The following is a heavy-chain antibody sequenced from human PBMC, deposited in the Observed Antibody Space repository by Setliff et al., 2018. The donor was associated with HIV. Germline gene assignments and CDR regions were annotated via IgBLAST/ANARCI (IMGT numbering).Heavy chain of an antibody. CDR1: GGSISNHW. CDR2: IQASGIT. Sequence: SETLSLTCDVSGGSISNHWWSWFRQPPGKGLEWIAYIQASGITNHKPSLKSRAIISADTSKTQFSLKLNSVTAADTAVYYCARVRGGTSRGFLDFWGQGTLVTVSS. D-gene: IGHD3-10*01. J-gene: IGHJ4*02. CDR3: ARVRGGTSRGFLDF. V-gene: IGHV4-4*08.